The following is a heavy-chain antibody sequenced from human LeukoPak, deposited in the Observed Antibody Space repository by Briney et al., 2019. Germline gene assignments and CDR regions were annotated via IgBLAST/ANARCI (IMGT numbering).Heavy chain of an antibody. J-gene: IGHJ3*01. V-gene: IGHV4-59*01. D-gene: IGHD1-14*01. CDR3: ARGTYNTSPPDL. CDR2: IYYTGSS. Sequence: SETLSLTCTVSGGSISSYYWSWIRQPPGKGLEWIGYIYYTGSSKYNPSLKSRVTILVDTSRNQFSLKLSSVTAADTAVYYCARGTYNTSPPDLWGQGTMVTVSS. CDR1: GGSISSYY.